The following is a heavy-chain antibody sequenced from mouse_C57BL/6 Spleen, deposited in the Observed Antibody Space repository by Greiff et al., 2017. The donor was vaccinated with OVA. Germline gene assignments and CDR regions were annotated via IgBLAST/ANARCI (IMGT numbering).Heavy chain of an antibody. CDR3: GTKRRGYYDYAMDY. D-gene: IGHD2-3*01. J-gene: IGHJ4*01. V-gene: IGHV1-69*01. CDR2: IDPSDSYT. CDR1: GYTFTSYW. Sequence: QVLLQQPGAELVMPGASVKLSCKASGYTFTSYWMPWVKQRPGQGLEWIGEIDPSDSYTNYTQKFKGKSTLTVDKSSSTAYMQLSSLTSKDSAVSYCGTKRRGYYDYAMDYWGQGTSVTVSS.